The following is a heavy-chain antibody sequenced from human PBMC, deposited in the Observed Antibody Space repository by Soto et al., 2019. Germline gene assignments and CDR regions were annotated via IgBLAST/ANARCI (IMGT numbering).Heavy chain of an antibody. CDR3: VRQYYDFWTDYPDFDY. D-gene: IGHD3-3*01. Sequence: RASVKVSCKASGYTFTKYDISWVRQAPGQGLEWLGLISPNSGRPSYAQKFEGRVTMTTDTSTTTAYLELRSLRSYDTAVYYCVRQYYDFWTDYPDFDYWGQGTLVTVSS. V-gene: IGHV1-18*04. CDR1: GYTFTKYD. CDR2: ISPNSGRP. J-gene: IGHJ4*02.